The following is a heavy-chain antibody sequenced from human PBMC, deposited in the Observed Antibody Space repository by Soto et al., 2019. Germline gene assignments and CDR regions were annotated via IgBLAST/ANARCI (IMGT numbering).Heavy chain of an antibody. D-gene: IGHD2-21*01. CDR2: IESDGSST. V-gene: IGHV3-74*01. J-gene: IGHJ4*02. Sequence: GGSLRLSCAASGFTFSSHWMHWVRQAPGKGLVWVSRIESDGSSTNYADSVKGRFTVSRDNAKNTLYLQMNSLRVEDTAVYYCARDRADPIGDYHPLFDSWGLGTMVTVYS. CDR3: ARDRADPIGDYHPLFDS. CDR1: GFTFSSHW.